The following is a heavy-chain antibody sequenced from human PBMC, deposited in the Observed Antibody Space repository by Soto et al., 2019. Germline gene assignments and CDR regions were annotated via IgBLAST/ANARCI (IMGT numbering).Heavy chain of an antibody. CDR1: GGSISSDNW. CDR3: ARDEGWFDP. J-gene: IGHJ5*02. CDR2: IYHTGKT. Sequence: QVQLQESGPGLVKPSGTLSLTCAVSGGSISSDNWWSWIRQPPGKGLEWIGEIYHTGKTNYNRSLKSRVTISVDTSKNQFSLKLMSVTAADTAVYYCARDEGWFDPWGQGTLVSVSS. V-gene: IGHV4-4*02.